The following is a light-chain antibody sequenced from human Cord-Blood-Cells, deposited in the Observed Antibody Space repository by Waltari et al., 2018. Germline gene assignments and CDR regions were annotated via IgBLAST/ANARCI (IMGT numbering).Light chain of an antibody. CDR1: QSVSSSY. CDR3: QQYGSSPPTWT. Sequence: EIVLTTSPGTLSLSPGERATLSCRASQSVSSSYLAWYQQKPVQAPRLLIYGASSRSTGIPDRFSGSGSGTDFTLTISRLEPEDFAVYYCQQYGSSPPTWTFGQGTKVEIK. CDR2: GAS. V-gene: IGKV3-20*01. J-gene: IGKJ1*01.